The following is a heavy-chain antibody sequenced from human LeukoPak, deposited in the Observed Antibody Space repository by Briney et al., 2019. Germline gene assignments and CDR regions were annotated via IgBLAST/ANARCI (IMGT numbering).Heavy chain of an antibody. CDR1: GFTFSSYE. Sequence: TGGSLRLSCAASGFTFSSYEMNWVRQAPGKGLEWVSYISSSGNTIYYADSVKGRFTISRDNAKNSLYLQMNSLRAEDTALYYCAKDSGRGNFDYWGQGTLVTVSS. D-gene: IGHD5-12*01. V-gene: IGHV3-48*03. CDR2: ISSSGNTI. CDR3: AKDSGRGNFDY. J-gene: IGHJ4*02.